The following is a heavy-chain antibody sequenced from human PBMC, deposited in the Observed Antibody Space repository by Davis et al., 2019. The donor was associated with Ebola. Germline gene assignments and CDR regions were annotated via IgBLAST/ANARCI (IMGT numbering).Heavy chain of an antibody. V-gene: IGHV3-11*06. J-gene: IGHJ4*02. Sequence: GESLKISCAASGFTFSDYYMSWIRQAPGKGLEWVSYISSSSSYTNYADSVKGRFTISRDNAKNSLYLQMNSLRAEDTAVYYCARDRRINSGSYYDYWGQGTLVTVSS. CDR1: GFTFSDYY. D-gene: IGHD1-26*01. CDR3: ARDRRINSGSYYDY. CDR2: ISSSSSYT.